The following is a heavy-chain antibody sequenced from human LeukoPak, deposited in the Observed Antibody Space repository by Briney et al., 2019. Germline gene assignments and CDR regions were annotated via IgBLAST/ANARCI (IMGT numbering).Heavy chain of an antibody. CDR1: GGSISSYY. Sequence: SETLSLTCTVSGGSISSYYWSWIRQPPGKGLEWLGSIDHGGITNSNPSLKSRVTISVDTSTNQFSLKLSSVTAADTAVYYCARESPTYSYDANGYFHVSPNPLDIWGQGTRVTVSS. CDR2: IDHGGIT. D-gene: IGHD3-22*01. J-gene: IGHJ3*02. CDR3: ARESPTYSYDANGYFHVSPNPLDI. V-gene: IGHV4-59*01.